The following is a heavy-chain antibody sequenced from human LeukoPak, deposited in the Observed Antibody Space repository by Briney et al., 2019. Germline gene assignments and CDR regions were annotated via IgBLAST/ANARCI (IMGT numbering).Heavy chain of an antibody. CDR3: PKQYSNYPSYYYYYMDV. Sequence: GGSLRLSCAASGFTFSHSGMHWVRQAPGKGLEWVAFIRYDGNSYYYADSVKGRFTISRDNSKNTLYLQMNSLRAEDTAVYYCPKQYSNYPSYYYYYMDVWGKGTTVTVSS. J-gene: IGHJ6*03. V-gene: IGHV3-30*02. CDR2: IRYDGNSY. CDR1: GFTFSHSG. D-gene: IGHD4-11*01.